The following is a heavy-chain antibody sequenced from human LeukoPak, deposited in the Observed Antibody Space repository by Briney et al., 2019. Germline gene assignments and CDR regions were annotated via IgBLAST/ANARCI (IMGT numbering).Heavy chain of an antibody. J-gene: IGHJ4*02. Sequence: GGSLRLSCAASGFTFSSYAMHWVRQAPGKGLEWVAVISYDGSNKYYGDSVKDRFTISRDNSKNTLYLQMNSLRAEDTALYYCAKGGYQIYSSSWLDWGQGTLVTVSS. V-gene: IGHV3-30-3*01. CDR3: AKGGYQIYSSSWLD. CDR2: ISYDGSNK. D-gene: IGHD6-13*01. CDR1: GFTFSSYA.